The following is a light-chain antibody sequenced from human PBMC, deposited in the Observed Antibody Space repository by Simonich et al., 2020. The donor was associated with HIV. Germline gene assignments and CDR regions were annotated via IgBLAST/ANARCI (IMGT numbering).Light chain of an antibody. Sequence: QSALTQPPSASGSPGQSVTISCTGTSSEIGGYNYVSWYPQHPGKAPKVMIYDVSNRPSGVSNRFSGSKSGNTASLTISGLQAEDEADYYCSSYRSSNTVVFGGGTKLTVL. V-gene: IGLV2-14*03. CDR2: DVS. CDR3: SSYRSSNTVV. CDR1: SSEIGGYNY. J-gene: IGLJ2*01.